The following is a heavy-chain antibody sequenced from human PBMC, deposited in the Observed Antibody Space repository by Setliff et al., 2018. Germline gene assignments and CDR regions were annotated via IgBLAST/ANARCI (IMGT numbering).Heavy chain of an antibody. J-gene: IGHJ4*02. CDR2: MYYSGDT. CDR3: ARLPPLHTPMALTFDY. CDR1: GFSISSGYY. D-gene: IGHD5-18*01. V-gene: IGHV4-38-2*01. Sequence: KPSETLSLTCAVSGFSISSGYYWGWIRQPPGKGLEWIGYMYYSGDTNYNPSLKSRVTISVDTSKNQFSLELRSVTAADTAVYYCARLPPLHTPMALTFDYWGQGILVTVSS.